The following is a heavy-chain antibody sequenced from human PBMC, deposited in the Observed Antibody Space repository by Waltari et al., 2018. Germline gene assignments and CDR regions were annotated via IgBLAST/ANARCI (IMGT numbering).Heavy chain of an antibody. CDR3: ARDAASSSSSCP. Sequence: QVQLVQSGAEVKKPGSSVKVPCKASGGTFSSYAISWVRQAPGQGLEWMGGSTPIFCTANYAHNYQGIVTITTDESTSTADMELSSLRSEATAVSSWARDAASSSSSCPWGQGTLVTVSS. CDR1: GGTFSSYA. J-gene: IGHJ5*02. V-gene: IGHV1-69*01. CDR2: STPIFCTA. D-gene: IGHD6-13*01.